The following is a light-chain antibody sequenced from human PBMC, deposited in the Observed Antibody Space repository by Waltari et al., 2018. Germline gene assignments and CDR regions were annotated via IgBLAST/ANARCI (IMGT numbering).Light chain of an antibody. J-gene: IGLJ3*02. CDR3: HSRKGSDNQVV. Sequence: SSELTQGPDVSVALGQTVKITCQGDSIRNSYASWYQVKPGQAPVLVLFGKEKRPPGIPDRISGYSSGTTASLTITGAQAEDEADYYCHSRKGSDNQVVFGGGTKLTVL. CDR2: GKE. V-gene: IGLV3-19*01. CDR1: SIRNSY.